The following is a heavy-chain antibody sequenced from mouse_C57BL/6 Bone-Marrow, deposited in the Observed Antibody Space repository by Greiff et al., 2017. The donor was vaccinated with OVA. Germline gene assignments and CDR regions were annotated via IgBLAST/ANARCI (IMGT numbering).Heavy chain of an antibody. V-gene: IGHV1-82*01. CDR1: GYAFSSSW. D-gene: IGHD1-2*01. Sequence: VQLQESGPELVKPGASVKISCKASGYAFSSSWMNWVKQRPGKGLEWIGRIYPGDGDTNYNGKFKGKATLTADKSSSTAYMQLSSLTSEDSAVYFCARSRSVSTTVPYAMDYWGQGTSVTVSS. CDR3: ARSRSVSTTVPYAMDY. CDR2: IYPGDGDT. J-gene: IGHJ4*01.